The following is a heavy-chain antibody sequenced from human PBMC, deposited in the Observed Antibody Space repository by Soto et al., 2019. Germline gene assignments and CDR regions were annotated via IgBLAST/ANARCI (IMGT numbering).Heavy chain of an antibody. CDR1: GGSISSGGYY. D-gene: IGHD3-10*01. J-gene: IGHJ6*02. V-gene: IGHV4-61*08. Sequence: SETLSLTCTVSGGSISSGGYYWNWIRQHPGKGLEWIGYIYYSGSTYYNPSLKSRVAISLDTSKSQFSLKLTSVTATDTGVYYCVRQGFGALHGLVDVWGQGTTVTVSS. CDR3: VRQGFGALHGLVDV. CDR2: IYYSGST.